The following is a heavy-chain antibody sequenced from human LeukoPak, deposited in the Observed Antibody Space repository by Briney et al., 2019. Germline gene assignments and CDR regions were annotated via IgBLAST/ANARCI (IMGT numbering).Heavy chain of an antibody. J-gene: IGHJ4*02. Sequence: PGGSLRLSCAASGFTFSSYAMHWVRQAPGKGLEWVAVISYDGSNTYSADSVKGRFTISRDNAKNSLYLQMNSLRAEDTAIYYCAREDDWNYEDYWGQGTLVTASS. CDR3: AREDDWNYEDY. CDR2: ISYDGSNT. V-gene: IGHV3-30-3*01. CDR1: GFTFSSYA. D-gene: IGHD1-7*01.